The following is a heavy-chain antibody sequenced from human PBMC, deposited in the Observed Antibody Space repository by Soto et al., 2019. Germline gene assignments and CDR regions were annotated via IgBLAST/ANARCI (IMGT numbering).Heavy chain of an antibody. CDR2: ISYDGSNK. CDR3: AKGGRYSGYEELTS. J-gene: IGHJ4*02. CDR1: GFTFSSYG. V-gene: IGHV3-30*18. Sequence: GGSLRLSCAASGFTFSSYGMHWVRQAPGKGLEWVAVISYDGSNKYYADSVKGRFTISRDNSKNTLYLQMNSLRAEDTAVYYCAKGGRYSGYEELTSWGQGTLVTVSS. D-gene: IGHD5-12*01.